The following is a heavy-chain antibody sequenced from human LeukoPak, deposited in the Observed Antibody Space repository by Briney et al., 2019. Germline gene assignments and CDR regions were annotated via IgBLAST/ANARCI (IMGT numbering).Heavy chain of an antibody. CDR2: IYHSGST. J-gene: IGHJ4*02. CDR1: GYSISSGYY. Sequence: SETLSLTCAVSGYSISSGYYWGWIRQPPGKGLEWIGSIYHSGSTYYNPSLKSRVTISVDTSKNQFSPKLSSVTAADTAVYYCAAIVVGATERTGRYFDYWGQGTLVTVSS. CDR3: AAIVVGATERTGRYFDY. D-gene: IGHD1-26*01. V-gene: IGHV4-38-2*01.